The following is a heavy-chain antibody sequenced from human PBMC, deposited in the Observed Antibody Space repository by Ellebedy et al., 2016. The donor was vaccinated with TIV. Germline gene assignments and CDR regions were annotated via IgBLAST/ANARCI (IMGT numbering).Heavy chain of an antibody. CDR1: GFSLTTGGVG. CDR2: TYWVDDK. CDR3: AHYSSTTGSSVSSSVAY. V-gene: IGHV2-5*02. Sequence: SGPTLVKPTQTLTLTCTFSGFSLTTGGVGVGWIRQPPGTPLEWLALTYWVDDKRYSPFLKSRLTITKDTSKNQVVLTMTNMDPVDTATYYCAHYSSTTGSSVSSSVAYWGQGTLVTVSS. J-gene: IGHJ4*02. D-gene: IGHD1-1*01.